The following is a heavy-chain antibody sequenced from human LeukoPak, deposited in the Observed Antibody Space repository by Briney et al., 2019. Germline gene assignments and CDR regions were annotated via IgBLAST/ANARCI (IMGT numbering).Heavy chain of an antibody. V-gene: IGHV1-18*01. CDR2: ISAYNGNT. CDR1: GYTFTNYD. Sequence: GASVKVSCNTSGYTFTNYDINWVRQAPGQGLEWMGWISAYNGNTNYAQKLQGRVTMTTDTSTSTAYMELRSLRSDDTAVYYCARDFWDSSSSPMDYWGQGTLVTVSS. CDR3: ARDFWDSSSSPMDY. D-gene: IGHD6-6*01. J-gene: IGHJ4*02.